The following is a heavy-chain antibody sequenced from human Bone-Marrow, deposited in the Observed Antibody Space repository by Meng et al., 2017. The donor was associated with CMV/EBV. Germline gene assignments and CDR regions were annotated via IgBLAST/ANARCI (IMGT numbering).Heavy chain of an antibody. CDR3: AKAPPGVLRFLEADY. J-gene: IGHJ4*01. Sequence: GESLKISCAASGFTFSSYAMSWVRQAPGKGLEWVSAISGSGGSTYYADSVKGRFTISRDNSKNTLYLQMNSLRAEDTAVYYCAKAPPGVLRFLEADYWGHGTLVTVSS. D-gene: IGHD3-3*01. CDR2: ISGSGGST. V-gene: IGHV3-23*01. CDR1: GFTFSSYA.